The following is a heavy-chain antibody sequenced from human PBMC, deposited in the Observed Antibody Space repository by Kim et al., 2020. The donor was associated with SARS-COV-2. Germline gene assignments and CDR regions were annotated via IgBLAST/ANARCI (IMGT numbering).Heavy chain of an antibody. CDR3: ARYAYTSSSGWFDP. CDR2: INHSGSA. D-gene: IGHD6-6*01. J-gene: IGHJ5*02. V-gene: IGHV4-34*01. CDR1: GGSFSGFR. Sequence: SETLSLTCAVFGGSFSGFRWSWIRQPPGKGLEWIGEINHSGSANYNPSLKSRVTMSVDMAKSQFSLKLSSVTAADTAVYYCARYAYTSSSGWFDPWGQGILVTVSA.